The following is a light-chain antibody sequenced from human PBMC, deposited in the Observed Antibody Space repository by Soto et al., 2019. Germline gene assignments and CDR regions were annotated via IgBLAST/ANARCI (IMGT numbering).Light chain of an antibody. V-gene: IGKV3-15*01. J-gene: IGKJ1*01. Sequence: EIVLTQSPATLSVSPGERATLSFRASQSVPNSYLAWYQQKPGQTPRLLIYGASTRATGVPATLSGSGSGTEFTLTMSSLQSEDFAVYYCQQYDNWPTFGQGTKVDIK. CDR1: QSVPNSY. CDR2: GAS. CDR3: QQYDNWPT.